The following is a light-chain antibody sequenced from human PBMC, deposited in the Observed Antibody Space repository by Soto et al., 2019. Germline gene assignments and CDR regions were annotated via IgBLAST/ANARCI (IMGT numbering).Light chain of an antibody. Sequence: DIQMTQSPSSLSASVGDRVTITCRASQSISSYLNWYQQKPGKAPKLLIYAASSLQSGVPSRFSGSGSGTDFTLTIRSLQHQDFATYYCHQRKTFGQGTKVEIK. J-gene: IGKJ1*01. CDR3: HQRKT. CDR1: QSISSY. V-gene: IGKV1-39*01. CDR2: AAS.